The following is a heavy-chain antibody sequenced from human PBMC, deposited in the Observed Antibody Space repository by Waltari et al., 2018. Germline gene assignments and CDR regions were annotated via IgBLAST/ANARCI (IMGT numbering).Heavy chain of an antibody. CDR3: AHDYGDSGRTY. J-gene: IGHJ4*02. V-gene: IGHV3-7*01. D-gene: IGHD4-17*01. CDR1: GFTFSRSW. Sequence: EVQLVESGGGLVQPGGSLRLSCTASGFTFSRSWMSWVRQAPGTVVEWVAHINEDASVKYYVDSVKGRFTISRDNAKNSLYLQMNSLRVEDTAVYFCAHDYGDSGRTYWGQGTLVTVSS. CDR2: INEDASVK.